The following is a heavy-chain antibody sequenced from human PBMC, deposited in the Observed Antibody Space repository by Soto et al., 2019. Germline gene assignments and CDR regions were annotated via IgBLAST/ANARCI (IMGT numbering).Heavy chain of an antibody. CDR3: ASGISAGNWFDP. CDR1: GGSFSSYY. CDR2: IYYSGST. V-gene: IGHV4-39*01. D-gene: IGHD1-26*01. J-gene: IGHJ5*02. Sequence: PSETLSLTCAVYGGSFSSYYWGWIRQPPGKGLEWIGSIYYSGSTYYNPSLKSRVTISVDTSKNQFSLKLSSVTAADTAVYYCASGISAGNWFDPWGQGTLVTVSS.